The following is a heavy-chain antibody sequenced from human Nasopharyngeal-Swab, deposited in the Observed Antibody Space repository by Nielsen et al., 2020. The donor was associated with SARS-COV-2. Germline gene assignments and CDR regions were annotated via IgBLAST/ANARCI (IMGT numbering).Heavy chain of an antibody. CDR1: GGSFSGYY. CDR3: ARSYMVTTLNWFGP. J-gene: IGHJ5*02. D-gene: IGHD2-21*02. V-gene: IGHV4-34*01. CDR2: INHSGST. Sequence: SETLSLTCAVYGGSFSGYYWNWIRQPPGKGLEWIGEINHSGSTKHNPSLKSRVTISVDTSKNQFSLKLSSVTAADTAVYYCARSYMVTTLNWFGPWGQGTLVTVSS.